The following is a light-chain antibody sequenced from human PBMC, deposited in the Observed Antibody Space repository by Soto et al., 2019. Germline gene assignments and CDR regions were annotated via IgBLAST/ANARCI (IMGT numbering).Light chain of an antibody. Sequence: EIVMTQSPATLSVSPGEIVTLSCRASQSISRNLAWYQQKPGQAPSLLMYGTSTRATGIPARFSGSGSGTEFTLTISSLQSEDVAVYYCQQYNTWSSITFGQGTRLEIK. V-gene: IGKV3-15*01. CDR2: GTS. CDR1: QSISRN. CDR3: QQYNTWSSIT. J-gene: IGKJ5*01.